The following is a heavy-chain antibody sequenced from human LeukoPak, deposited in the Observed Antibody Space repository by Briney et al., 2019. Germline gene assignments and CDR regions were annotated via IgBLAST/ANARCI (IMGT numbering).Heavy chain of an antibody. CDR1: GGSISSFY. CDR3: ARGTTENLGWFDP. Sequence: SETLSLTCTVSGGSISSFYWSWIRQPPGKGLEWIGYIYYRGSTKYNPSLKSRVTISVDTSNNQFSLKVISVTAADTAVYYCARGTTENLGWFDPWGQGTLVTVSS. CDR2: IYYRGST. D-gene: IGHD1-1*01. J-gene: IGHJ5*02. V-gene: IGHV4-59*01.